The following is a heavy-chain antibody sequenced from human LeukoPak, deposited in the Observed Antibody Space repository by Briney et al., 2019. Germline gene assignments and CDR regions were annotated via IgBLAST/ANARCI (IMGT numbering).Heavy chain of an antibody. D-gene: IGHD1-1*01. CDR1: GLTLSDYY. V-gene: IGHV3-11*06. J-gene: IGHJ4*02. Sequence: GGSLRLSCAASGLTLSDYYMSWIRQAPGKGLEWVSSITGSSSYISYADSVKGRFTISRDNAENSLFLQMNSLRPEDTAVYFCARDRLEGGDTFDSWGQGTLVTVSS. CDR2: ITGSSSYI. CDR3: ARDRLEGGDTFDS.